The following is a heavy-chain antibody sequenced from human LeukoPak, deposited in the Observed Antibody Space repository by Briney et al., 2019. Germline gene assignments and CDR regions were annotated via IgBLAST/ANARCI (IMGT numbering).Heavy chain of an antibody. J-gene: IGHJ5*01. CDR2: INANSGTT. Sequence: GGSPRLSCAASGFTFSFYAMSWLRQPPGKGLEWVSTINANSGTTSYAASVRGRFTISRDNSKNTLYLQVNTLRADDTATYYCAKPISGGLAVTADWFHPWGQGTLVVVSS. CDR3: AKPISGGLAVTADWFHP. CDR1: GFTFSFYA. D-gene: IGHD6-19*01. V-gene: IGHV3-23*01.